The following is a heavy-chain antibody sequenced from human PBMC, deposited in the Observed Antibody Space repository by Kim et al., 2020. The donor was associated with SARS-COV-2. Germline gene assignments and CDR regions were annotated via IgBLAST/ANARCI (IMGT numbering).Heavy chain of an antibody. V-gene: IGHV3-9*01. Sequence: YADYVKGRFTISRDNAKNSLYLQMNSLRAEDTALYYCAKDVGGVGDGMDVWGQGTTVTVSS. CDR3: AKDVGGVGDGMDV. J-gene: IGHJ6*02. D-gene: IGHD3-16*01.